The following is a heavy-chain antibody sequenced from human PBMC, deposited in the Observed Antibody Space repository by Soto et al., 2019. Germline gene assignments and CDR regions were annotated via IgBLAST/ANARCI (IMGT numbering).Heavy chain of an antibody. CDR2: IIPIFGTA. CDR1: GGTFSS. D-gene: IGHD2-2*01. J-gene: IGHJ6*02. CDR3: ARDMRYFSSTIPMDV. Sequence: SVKVSCKASGGTFSSYWVRQAPGQGLEWMGGIIPIFGTANYAQKFQGRVTITADESTSTAYMELSSLRSEDTAVYYCARDMRYFSSTIPMDVWRQRTTVTVSS. V-gene: IGHV1-69*13.